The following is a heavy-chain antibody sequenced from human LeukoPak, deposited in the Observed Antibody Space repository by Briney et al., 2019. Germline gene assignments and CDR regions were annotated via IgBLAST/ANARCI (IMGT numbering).Heavy chain of an antibody. D-gene: IGHD3-22*01. J-gene: IGHJ4*02. CDR1: GFTFSDYY. Sequence: GGSLRLSCAASGFTFSDYYMSWIRQAPGKGLEWVSYISSSGSTIYYADSVKGRFTISRDNAKNSLYPQMNSLRAEDTAVYYCARDYYYDSSGYYGYWGQGTLVTVSS. V-gene: IGHV3-11*01. CDR3: ARDYYYDSSGYYGY. CDR2: ISSSGSTI.